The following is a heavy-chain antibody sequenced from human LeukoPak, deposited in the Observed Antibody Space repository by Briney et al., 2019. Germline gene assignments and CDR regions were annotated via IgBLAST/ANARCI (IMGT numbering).Heavy chain of an antibody. D-gene: IGHD3-22*01. CDR3: ARVTYDSSGYYGPSRAFDI. J-gene: IGHJ3*02. CDR1: GGSISSYY. Sequence: PSETLSLTCTVSGGSISSYYWSWIRQPPVKGLEWVGYIYYSRSTNSNLSLKSRVTISVDTSKNQFSLKLSSVTAADTAVYYCARVTYDSSGYYGPSRAFDIWGQGTMVTVSS. V-gene: IGHV4-59*01. CDR2: IYYSRST.